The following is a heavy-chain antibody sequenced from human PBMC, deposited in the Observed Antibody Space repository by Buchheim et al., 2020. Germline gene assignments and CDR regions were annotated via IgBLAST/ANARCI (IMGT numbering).Heavy chain of an antibody. D-gene: IGHD3-9*01. CDR2: ISYDGSHK. CDR3: ARAGYFDWLTYYYYGLDV. J-gene: IGHJ6*02. Sequence: QMQLVESGGGVVQPGRSLRLSCAASGFTFSSYAMHWVRQAPGKGLEWVAVISYDGSHKYYADSVRGRVTISRENSKDKVALQMNSLRAEDTAVYYCARAGYFDWLTYYYYGLDVWGQGTT. CDR1: GFTFSSYA. V-gene: IGHV3-30*04.